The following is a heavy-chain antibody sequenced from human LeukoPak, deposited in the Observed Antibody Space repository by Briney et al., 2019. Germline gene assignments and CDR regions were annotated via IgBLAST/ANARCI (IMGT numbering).Heavy chain of an antibody. V-gene: IGHV1-69*05. CDR1: GYTFTSYY. J-gene: IGHJ6*03. Sequence: EASVKVSCKASGYTFTSYYMHWVRQAPGQGLEWMGGIIPIFGTANYAQKFQGRVTITTDESTSTAYMELSSLRSEDTAVYYCARGVSSYYYYYMDVWGKGTTVTVSS. D-gene: IGHD3-3*02. CDR3: ARGVSSYYYYYMDV. CDR2: IIPIFGTA.